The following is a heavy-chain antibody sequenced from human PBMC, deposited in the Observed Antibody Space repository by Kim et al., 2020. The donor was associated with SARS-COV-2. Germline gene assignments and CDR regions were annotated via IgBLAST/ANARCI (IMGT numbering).Heavy chain of an antibody. CDR1: GFTLSGYW. J-gene: IGHJ5*02. CDR2: INSDGRRT. D-gene: IGHD6-25*01. Sequence: GGSLRLSCVASGFTLSGYWMNWVRQAPGKGLVWVSRINSDGRRTNYADAVKGRFTVSRDNAKNTLYLQMNSLRAEDTAVYYCTRGSAGSGYGWGFDPWG. V-gene: IGHV3-74*01. CDR3: TRGSAGSGYGWGFDP.